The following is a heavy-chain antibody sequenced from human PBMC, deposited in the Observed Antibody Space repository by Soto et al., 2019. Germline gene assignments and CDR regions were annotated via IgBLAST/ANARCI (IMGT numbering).Heavy chain of an antibody. Sequence: QVQLVQSGAEVKKPGSSVKVSCKASGGTFSSYAISWVRQAPGQGLEWMGGIIPIFGTANYAQKFQGRVTIPADESTSTAYMELGSLRSEDTAVYYCARDNAAAALYHYYGMDVWGQGTTVTVPS. CDR1: GGTFSSYA. CDR2: IIPIFGTA. CDR3: ARDNAAAALYHYYGMDV. V-gene: IGHV1-69*01. D-gene: IGHD6-13*01. J-gene: IGHJ6*02.